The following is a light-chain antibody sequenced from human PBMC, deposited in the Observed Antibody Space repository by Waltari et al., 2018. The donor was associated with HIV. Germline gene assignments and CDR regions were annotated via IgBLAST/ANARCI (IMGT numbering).Light chain of an antibody. CDR2: EVS. J-gene: IGLJ1*01. CDR3: SSYTSSSTPYV. CDR1: SSDVGGYNY. Sequence: QSALTQPASVSGSPGQSITISCTGTSSDVGGYNYVSWYQQHPGKAPKLMMYEVSNRPSGVSNRFSGSKSGNTASLTISGLQAEDEADYYCSSYTSSSTPYVFGTGTKVTVL. V-gene: IGLV2-14*01.